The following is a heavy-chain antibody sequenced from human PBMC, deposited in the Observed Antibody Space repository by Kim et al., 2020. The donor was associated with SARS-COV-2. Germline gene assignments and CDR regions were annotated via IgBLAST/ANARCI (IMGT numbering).Heavy chain of an antibody. J-gene: IGHJ4*02. CDR2: IYYSVST. V-gene: IGHV4-39*01. CDR3: ARSGDFWSGDEKASFDY. CDR1: GGSISSSSYY. D-gene: IGHD3-3*01. Sequence: SETLSLTCTVSGGSISSSSYYWGWIRQPPGKGLEWIGSIYYSVSTYYNPSLKSRVTISVDTSKNQFSLKLSSVTAADTAVYYCARSGDFWSGDEKASFDYWGQGTLVTVYS.